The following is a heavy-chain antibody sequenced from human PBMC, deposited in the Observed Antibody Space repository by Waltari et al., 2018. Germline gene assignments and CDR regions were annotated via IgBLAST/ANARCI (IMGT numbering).Heavy chain of an antibody. J-gene: IGHJ4*02. D-gene: IGHD6-13*01. V-gene: IGHV3-66*01. Sequence: EVQMVESGGGLVQPGGSLRLSCAASGFSVSLNYMSWVRQAPGKGLEWVSVIYSDGSTHYADSVKGRFTISTDKSKDTLYLQMDRLIAEDTAVYYCASIAPTGTSRVYWGQGTLVTVSS. CDR1: GFSVSLNY. CDR3: ASIAPTGTSRVY. CDR2: IYSDGST.